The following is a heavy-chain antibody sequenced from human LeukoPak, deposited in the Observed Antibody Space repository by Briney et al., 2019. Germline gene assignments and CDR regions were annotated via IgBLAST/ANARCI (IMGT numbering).Heavy chain of an antibody. CDR3: ARARDDQSTWIQLFDY. CDR2: INQDVTEK. V-gene: IGHV3-7*01. D-gene: IGHD5-18*01. CDR1: GFNFSSYW. Sequence: HAGGCLRLACAAAGFNFSSYWMSGVRQARGKGEEWEGNINQDVTEKYYVDSVKGRFTISTDNAKNSLPLQINSLRAQDTAVYYCARARDDQSTWIQLFDYRGQGTLVTVSS. J-gene: IGHJ4*02.